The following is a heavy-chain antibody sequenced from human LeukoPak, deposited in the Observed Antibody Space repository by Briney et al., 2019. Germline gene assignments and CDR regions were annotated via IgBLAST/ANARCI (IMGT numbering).Heavy chain of an antibody. V-gene: IGHV3-48*03. CDR3: AKDYGPLSSY. J-gene: IGHJ4*02. CDR1: GFTFSSYE. CDR2: ISSSDGTI. D-gene: IGHD4-17*01. Sequence: GGSLRLSCAASGFTFSSYEMNWVRQAPGKGLEWVSYISSSDGTIYYADSVKGRFTISRDNSKNTLYLQMNSLRAEDTAVYYCAKDYGPLSSYWGQGILVTVSS.